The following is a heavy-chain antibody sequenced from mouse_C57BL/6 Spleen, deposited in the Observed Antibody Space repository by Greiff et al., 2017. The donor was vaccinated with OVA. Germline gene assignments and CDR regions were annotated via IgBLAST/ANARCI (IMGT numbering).Heavy chain of an antibody. CDR2: ISSGSSTN. CDR3: TRSDSCSSNYFDY. Sequence: EVNVVESGGGLVKPGGSLKLSCAASGFTFSDYGMHWVRQAPEKGLEWVAYISSGSSTNYYADTVKGRFTISRDNAKNTLFLQMTRLRSEDTAMYCCTRSDSCSSNYFDYWGQGTTLTVSA. V-gene: IGHV5-17*01. D-gene: IGHD6-1*01. J-gene: IGHJ2*01. CDR1: GFTFSDYG.